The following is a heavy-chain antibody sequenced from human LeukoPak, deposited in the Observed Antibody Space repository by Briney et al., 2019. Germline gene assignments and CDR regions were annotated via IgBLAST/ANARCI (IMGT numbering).Heavy chain of an antibody. V-gene: IGHV4-31*03. Sequence: SETLSLTRTVSSGSITGGGYYWSWIRQHPGKGLEWIGYIYYSDNTYYNPSLKSRVTISADTSKNQFSLKLNSVTAADTAVYYCARARGDSSRLDYWGQGTLVTVSS. D-gene: IGHD4-17*01. CDR1: SGSITGGGYY. CDR2: IYYSDNT. CDR3: ARARGDSSRLDY. J-gene: IGHJ4*02.